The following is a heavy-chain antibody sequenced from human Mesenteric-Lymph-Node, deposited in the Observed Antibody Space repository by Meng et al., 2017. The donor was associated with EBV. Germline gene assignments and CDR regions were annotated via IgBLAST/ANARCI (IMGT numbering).Heavy chain of an antibody. CDR3: ARENPGDYIDY. CDR1: GGTFSSYA. V-gene: IGHV1-69*01. CDR2: IIPIFGTA. J-gene: IGHJ4*02. D-gene: IGHD1-14*01. Sequence: QVQLVQSGAEVKKPWCSGKVSCKASGGTFSSYAIIWGRQAPGQGLEWMGGIIPIFGTANYAQKFQGRVTITADESTSTAYMELSSLRSEDTAVYYCARENPGDYIDYWGQGTLVTVSS.